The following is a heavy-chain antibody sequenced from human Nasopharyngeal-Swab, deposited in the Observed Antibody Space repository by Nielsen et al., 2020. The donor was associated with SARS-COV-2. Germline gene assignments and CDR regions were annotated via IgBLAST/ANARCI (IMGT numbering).Heavy chain of an antibody. Sequence: GESLKISCAASGFIVSSTYMNWVRQAPGKGLEWVSSISSSSSYIYYADSVKGRFTISRDNAKNSLYLQMNSLRAEDTAVYYCARDHRTPGGDYYYYGMDVWGQGTTVTVSS. D-gene: IGHD3-16*01. V-gene: IGHV3-21*01. J-gene: IGHJ6*02. CDR3: ARDHRTPGGDYYYYGMDV. CDR1: GFIVSSTY. CDR2: ISSSSSYI.